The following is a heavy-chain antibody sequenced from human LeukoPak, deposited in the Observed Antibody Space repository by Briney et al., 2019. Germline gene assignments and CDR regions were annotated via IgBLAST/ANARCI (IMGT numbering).Heavy chain of an antibody. CDR1: GGPISSHY. Sequence: ETLSLTCTVSGGPISSHYWSWIRQPPGKGLQWIGYTNHVGNSEFNPSLKSRVTISVDTSKNQFSLKLSSVTAADTAVYYCARHYDGRESGSFYEDHWGQGTLVIVSS. D-gene: IGHD1-26*01. V-gene: IGHV4-59*08. CDR2: TNHVGNS. J-gene: IGHJ4*02. CDR3: ARHYDGRESGSFYEDH.